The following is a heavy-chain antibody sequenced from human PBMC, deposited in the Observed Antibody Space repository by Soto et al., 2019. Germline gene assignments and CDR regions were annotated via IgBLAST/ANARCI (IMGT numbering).Heavy chain of an antibody. CDR1: GGSISSSNYH. CDR3: ARDQAGDDFFDY. J-gene: IGHJ4*01. CDR2: MYYSGST. V-gene: IGHV4-39*07. Sequence: SETLSLTCTVSGGSISSSNYHWGWIRQPPGKGLEWIGSMYYSGSTYYNPSLKSRVTISVDTSKNQFSLKLTSVSATDTAVYYCARDQAGDDFFDYWGQGILVTVSS. D-gene: IGHD7-27*01.